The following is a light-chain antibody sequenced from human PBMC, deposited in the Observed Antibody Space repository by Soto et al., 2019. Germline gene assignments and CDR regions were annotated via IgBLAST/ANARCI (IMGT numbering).Light chain of an antibody. J-gene: IGKJ4*01. CDR2: DAS. Sequence: DIQMTQSLSTLSASVGDRVTITCRASQSISSWLAWYQQKPGKAPKLLIYDASTLQSGVPARFSGSGSGTESTLTISTLQAEDFATYFCQESYSTPAVSFGGGTKV. CDR3: QESYSTPAVS. CDR1: QSISSW. V-gene: IGKV1-5*01.